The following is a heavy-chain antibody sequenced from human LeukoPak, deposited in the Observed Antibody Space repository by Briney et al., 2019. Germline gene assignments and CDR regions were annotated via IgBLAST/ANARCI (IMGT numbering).Heavy chain of an antibody. J-gene: IGHJ4*02. Sequence: PGGSLRLSCAASGFTFSSYSMNWVRQAPGKGLEWVSSISSSSSCIYYADSVKGRFTISRDNAKNSLYLQMNSLRAEDTAVYYCASKLETYYYHSTDYWGQGTLVTVSS. D-gene: IGHD3-22*01. CDR1: GFTFSSYS. CDR2: ISSSSSCI. V-gene: IGHV3-21*01. CDR3: ASKLETYYYHSTDY.